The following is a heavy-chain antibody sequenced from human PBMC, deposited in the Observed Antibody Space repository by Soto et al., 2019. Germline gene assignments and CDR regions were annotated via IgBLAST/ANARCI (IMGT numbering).Heavy chain of an antibody. Sequence: GASVKVSCKASGYTFTSYYMHWVRQAPGQGLEWMGIINPSGGSTSYAQKFQGRVTMTRDTSTSTVYMELSSLRSEDTAVYYCARGPPSGYSGYDEYYYYYMDVWGKGTTVTVSS. CDR1: GYTFTSYY. CDR2: INPSGGST. D-gene: IGHD5-12*01. V-gene: IGHV1-46*03. CDR3: ARGPPSGYSGYDEYYYYYMDV. J-gene: IGHJ6*03.